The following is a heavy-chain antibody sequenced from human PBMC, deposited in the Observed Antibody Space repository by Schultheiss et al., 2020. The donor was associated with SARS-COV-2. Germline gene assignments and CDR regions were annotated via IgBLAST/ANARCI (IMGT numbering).Heavy chain of an antibody. V-gene: IGHV4-34*01. D-gene: IGHD5-18*01. CDR3: AKERYSYDAGYYFDY. CDR1: GGSLSGYY. Sequence: SETLSLTCAVHGGSLSGYYWSWIRQAPGKGLEWIGEINHSGSTNYNPSLKSRVTISVDTSKNQFSLKLSSVTAADTAVYYCAKERYSYDAGYYFDYWGQGALVTVSS. J-gene: IGHJ4*02. CDR2: INHSGST.